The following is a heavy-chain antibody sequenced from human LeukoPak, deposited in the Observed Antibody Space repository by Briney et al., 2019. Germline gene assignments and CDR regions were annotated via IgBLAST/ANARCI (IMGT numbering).Heavy chain of an antibody. Sequence: GGSLRLSCAASGFTFSSYGMHWVRQAPGKGLEWVAVISYDGSNKYYADSVKGRFTISRDNSKNTLYLQMNSLRAEDTAVYYCASRAIGWYRDGNWFDPWGQGTLVTVSS. J-gene: IGHJ5*02. V-gene: IGHV3-30*19. CDR1: GFTFSSYG. CDR3: ASRAIGWYRDGNWFDP. D-gene: IGHD6-19*01. CDR2: ISYDGSNK.